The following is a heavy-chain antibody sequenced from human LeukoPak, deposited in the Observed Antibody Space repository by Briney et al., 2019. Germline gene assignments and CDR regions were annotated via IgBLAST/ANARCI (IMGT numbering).Heavy chain of an antibody. J-gene: IGHJ4*02. CDR3: VRGWRGSLYDPPDF. CDR2: RYPGDTDT. CDR1: GYTFTKHW. D-gene: IGHD3-16*01. V-gene: IGHV5-51*01. Sequence: GESLKISCEASGYTFTKHWIGGVRQMPGKGLEWMGIRYPGDTDTRYNPAFQGQVTVSVDKSITTAFLQWSSLKASDTAVYYCVRGWRGSLYDPPDFWGQGTLVTVSA.